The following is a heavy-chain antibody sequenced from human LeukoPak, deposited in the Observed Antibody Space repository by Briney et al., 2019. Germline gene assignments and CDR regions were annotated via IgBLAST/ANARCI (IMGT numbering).Heavy chain of an antibody. D-gene: IGHD3-10*01. CDR1: GGSFSGYY. V-gene: IGHV4-34*01. J-gene: IGHJ4*02. CDR3: ARQGTVGSFFDY. Sequence: SETLSLTCAVYGGSFSGYYWSWIRQPPGKGLEWIGEINHSGSTNYNPSLKSRVTISVDTSKNQFSLKLSSVTAADTAVYYCARQGTVGSFFDYWGQGTLVTVSS. CDR2: INHSGST.